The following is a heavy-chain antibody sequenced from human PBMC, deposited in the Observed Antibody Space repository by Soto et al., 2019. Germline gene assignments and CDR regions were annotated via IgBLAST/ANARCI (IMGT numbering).Heavy chain of an antibody. V-gene: IGHV4-59*01. CDR3: ARRYGSAFDI. J-gene: IGHJ3*02. CDR2: IFYSGST. CDR1: GGSISSYY. Sequence: QVQLQESGPGLVKPSETLSLTCTVSGGSISSYYWSWIRQPPGKGLEWIGYIFYSGSTNYNPSLXGXVXIXLDTSKTQFSLKLSSVTAADTAVYYCARRYGSAFDIWGHGTMVTVSS. D-gene: IGHD4-17*01.